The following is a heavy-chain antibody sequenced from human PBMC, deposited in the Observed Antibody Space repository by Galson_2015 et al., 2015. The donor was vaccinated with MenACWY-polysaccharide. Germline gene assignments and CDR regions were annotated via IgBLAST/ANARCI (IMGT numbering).Heavy chain of an antibody. CDR1: GFTFGDYA. V-gene: IGHV3-49*03. CDR3: TREIGHGGYCGGDCYSDY. D-gene: IGHD2-21*02. Sequence: SLRLSCAASGFTFGDYAMSWLRQAPGKGLEWVGLIRNKAYGGTTEHAASVKGRFIISKDDSKSIAYLQMNSLKIEDTAVYYCTREIGHGGYCGGDCYSDYWCQGTLVTLSA. CDR2: IRNKAYGGTT. J-gene: IGHJ4*02.